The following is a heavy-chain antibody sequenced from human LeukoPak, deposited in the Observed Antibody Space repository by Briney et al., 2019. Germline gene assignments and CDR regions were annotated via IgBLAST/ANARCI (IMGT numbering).Heavy chain of an antibody. CDR2: LSAGGKT. V-gene: IGHV3-23*01. CDR1: GFTFSSYA. D-gene: IGHD1-26*01. Sequence: GGSLRLSCAASGFTFSSYAMSWVRQAPGKGLEWVSTLSAGGKTYYADSVKGRFPISRDNSKNTLYPQMNSLRADDTAVYYCARDYSSGSYGRGFDYWGQGTLVTVSS. CDR3: ARDYSSGSYGRGFDY. J-gene: IGHJ4*02.